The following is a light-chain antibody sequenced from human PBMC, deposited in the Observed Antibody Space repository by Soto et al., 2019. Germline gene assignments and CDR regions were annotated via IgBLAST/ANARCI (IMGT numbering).Light chain of an antibody. J-gene: IGKJ3*01. CDR2: DAS. V-gene: IGKV1-5*01. CDR1: QSISSY. CDR3: QQYNSL. Sequence: DSQMTQSPSALSASVGERVTITCRASQSISSYLNWYQQKPGKAPKLLIYDASSLESGVPSRFSGSGSGTEFTLTISSLQPDDFATYYCQQYNSLFGPGTKVDIK.